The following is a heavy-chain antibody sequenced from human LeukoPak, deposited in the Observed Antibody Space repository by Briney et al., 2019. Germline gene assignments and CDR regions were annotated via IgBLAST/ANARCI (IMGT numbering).Heavy chain of an antibody. D-gene: IGHD6-13*01. CDR3: ARGNSWTKDFDY. V-gene: IGHV4-4*02. J-gene: IGHJ4*02. CDR2: IYHSGST. Sequence: PSETLSLTCAVSGGSISSSNWWSWVRPPPGKGLEWIGEIYHSGSTNYNPSLKSRVTMSVDTSKNQFSLKLSSVTAADTAVYYCARGNSWTKDFDYWGQGTLVTVSS. CDR1: GGSISSSNW.